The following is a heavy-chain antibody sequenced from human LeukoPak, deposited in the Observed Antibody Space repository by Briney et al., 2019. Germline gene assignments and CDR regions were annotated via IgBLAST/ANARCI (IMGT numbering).Heavy chain of an antibody. D-gene: IGHD4-23*01. V-gene: IGHV1-8*01. J-gene: IGHJ4*02. CDR3: ARGHYGGIRYFDI. Sequence: ASVKVSCKASGYTFRSYEINWVRQAPGQGLEWVGGIHPNRGKTGYAQQFQGRVTMTRDTSTETAFMELSSLKFDDTAIFYCARGHYGGIRYFDIWGQGTLVTVSS. CDR1: GYTFRSYE. CDR2: IHPNRGKT.